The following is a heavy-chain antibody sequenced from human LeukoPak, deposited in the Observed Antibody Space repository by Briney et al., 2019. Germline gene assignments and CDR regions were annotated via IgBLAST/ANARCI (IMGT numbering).Heavy chain of an antibody. D-gene: IGHD4-17*01. CDR1: GFTFSSHD. CDR3: ARDTYGP. J-gene: IGHJ5*02. V-gene: IGHV3-30*03. CDR2: ISYDGGKK. Sequence: GGSLRLSCAASGFTFSSHDMHWVRQAPGKGLEWVAIISYDGGKKDYADSVKGRFTISRDNSKNTLYVQMNSLRAEDTAVYYCARDTYGPWGQGTLVTVSS.